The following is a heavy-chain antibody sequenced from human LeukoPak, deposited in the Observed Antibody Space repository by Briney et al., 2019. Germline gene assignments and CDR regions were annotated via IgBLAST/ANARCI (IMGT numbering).Heavy chain of an antibody. Sequence: ASVKVSCKASGGTFSSYAISWVRQAPGQGLEWMGGIIPIFGTANYAQKFQGRVTITADKSTSTAYMELSSLRSEDTAVYYCARAGGYGPHDAFDIWGQGTMVTVSS. CDR3: ARAGGYGPHDAFDI. D-gene: IGHD5-18*01. CDR2: IIPIFGTA. V-gene: IGHV1-69*06. J-gene: IGHJ3*02. CDR1: GGTFSSYA.